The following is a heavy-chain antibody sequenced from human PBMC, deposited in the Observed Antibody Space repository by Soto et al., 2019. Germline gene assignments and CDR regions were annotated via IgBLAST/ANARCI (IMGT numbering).Heavy chain of an antibody. D-gene: IGHD1-20*01. CDR3: ATSQKGYNWNYFDH. V-gene: IGHV4-39*01. CDR2: VFYTGFT. Sequence: PSETLSLTCTASGGSIGGSNYFWGWLRQSPGKGPEWIGSVFYTGFTSYNPSLESRVSVSVDTSKNQFSLKVSGVSAADTAVYYCATSQKGYNWNYFDHWGQGALVTVSS. J-gene: IGHJ4*02. CDR1: GGSIGGSNYF.